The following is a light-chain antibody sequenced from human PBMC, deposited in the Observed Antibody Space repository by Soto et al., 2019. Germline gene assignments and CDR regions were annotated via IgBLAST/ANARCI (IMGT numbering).Light chain of an antibody. CDR1: QSISSC. CDR3: QQSYSTPRT. Sequence: DLHMTHYPSSLSAYLGYIVTIICRSSQSISSCLAWYQQKPGKAPKLLIYAASSLQSGVPSRFSGSGSGTDFTLTISSLQPEDFATYYCQQSYSTPRTFGQGTKVDIK. V-gene: IGKV1-39*01. J-gene: IGKJ1*01. CDR2: AAS.